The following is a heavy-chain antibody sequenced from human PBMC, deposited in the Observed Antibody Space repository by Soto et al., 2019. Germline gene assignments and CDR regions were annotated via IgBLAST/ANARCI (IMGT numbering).Heavy chain of an antibody. V-gene: IGHV3-11*06. CDR1: VFTFSNYY. CDR2: ISSSGSYT. CDR3: ARDYYDVSGYPHLDY. D-gene: IGHD3-22*01. Sequence: GGSLRLSCAASVFTFSNYYMSWIRQAPGKGLEWISYISSSGSYTNYAASVKGRFTVSRDNSKNSLYLQMNSLRAEDTAVYYCARDYYDVSGYPHLDYWGQGTLVTV. J-gene: IGHJ4*02.